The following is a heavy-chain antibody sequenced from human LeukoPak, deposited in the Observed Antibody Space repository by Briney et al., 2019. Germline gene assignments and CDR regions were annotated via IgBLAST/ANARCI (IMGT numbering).Heavy chain of an antibody. D-gene: IGHD4-17*01. CDR2: IYHTGTT. CDR1: GGSINSGGYY. CDR3: AREGWDDYGDYTPDYYYYGMDV. Sequence: SETLSLTCTVSGGSINSGGYYWSWIRQPPGKGLEWIGYIYHTGTTYYNPSLKSRVTISVEGSKNQFSLKLSSVTAADTAVYYCAREGWDDYGDYTPDYYYYGMDVWGQGTTVTVSS. V-gene: IGHV4-30-2*01. J-gene: IGHJ6*02.